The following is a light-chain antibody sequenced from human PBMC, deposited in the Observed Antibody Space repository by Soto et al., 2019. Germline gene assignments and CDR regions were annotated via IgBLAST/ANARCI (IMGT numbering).Light chain of an antibody. CDR1: QSVSNN. V-gene: IGKV3-15*01. Sequence: EIVMMQSPATLSVSPGERATLSCRASQSVSNNLGWYQQKPGQAPRLLIYGASTRATGIPARFSGSGSGTEFTLTISSLQSGDLAVYFCQQYNTWPLTFGGGTKVEIK. CDR2: GAS. J-gene: IGKJ4*01. CDR3: QQYNTWPLT.